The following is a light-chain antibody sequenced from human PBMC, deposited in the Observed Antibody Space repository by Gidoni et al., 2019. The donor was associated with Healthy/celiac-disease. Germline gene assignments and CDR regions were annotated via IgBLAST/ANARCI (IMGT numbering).Light chain of an antibody. CDR1: PDISNY. CDR3: QQYDNLLT. CDR2: DAS. V-gene: IGKV1-33*01. J-gene: IGKJ4*01. Sequence: DIQMTQSPSSLSASVGDRVPITCQASPDISNYLNWYQQKPGKAPKLLIYDASNLETGVPSRVSGSGSGTDFTFTISSLQPEDIATYYCQQYDNLLTFGGGTKVEIK.